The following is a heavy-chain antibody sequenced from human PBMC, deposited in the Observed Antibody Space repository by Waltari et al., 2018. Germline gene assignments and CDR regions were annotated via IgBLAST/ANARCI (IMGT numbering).Heavy chain of an antibody. D-gene: IGHD2-15*01. CDR1: GGSFTGYF. V-gene: IGHV4-34*01. CDR2: INHSGNN. J-gene: IGHJ5*01. CDR3: VRSICRGETCSRYFDS. Sequence: VVLKQWGAGVVESSETLSLTCAVYGGSFTGYFWSWIRQSPGKGLEWIGEINHSGNNDYNPSLKSRAFISVDTSKNQFSLMLSSVTAADTALYYCVRSICRGETCSRYFDSWGQGTLVTVSS.